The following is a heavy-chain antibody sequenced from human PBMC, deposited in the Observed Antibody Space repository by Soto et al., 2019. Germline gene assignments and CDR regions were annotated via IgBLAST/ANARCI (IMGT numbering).Heavy chain of an antibody. CDR3: ARYSGTYYFDF. V-gene: IGHV4-39*01. Sequence: QLQLQESGPGLVKPSETLSLTCTVSGGSISSSNYYWGWIHQPPGKGLEWIGSIYYTGSTYYNPSLKSRVTISVDTSKSQFSLQVTSVTAADTAVYYCARYSGTYYFDFWGQGTLVTVSA. D-gene: IGHD1-26*01. CDR2: IYYTGST. CDR1: GGSISSSNYY. J-gene: IGHJ4*02.